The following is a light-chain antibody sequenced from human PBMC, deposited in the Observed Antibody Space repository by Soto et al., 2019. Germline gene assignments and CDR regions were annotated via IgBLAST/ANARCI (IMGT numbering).Light chain of an antibody. Sequence: QSVLTQPASVSGSPGQSITIYCTGTSSDVGDYDFVSWYQQHPGKAPKVIIYDVSNRPSGVSNRFSGSKSGNTASLTISGLQAEDEAEYSCSSYTSSSTFYVFGTGTKLTVL. CDR2: DVS. CDR3: SSYTSSSTFYV. V-gene: IGLV2-14*03. CDR1: SSDVGDYDF. J-gene: IGLJ1*01.